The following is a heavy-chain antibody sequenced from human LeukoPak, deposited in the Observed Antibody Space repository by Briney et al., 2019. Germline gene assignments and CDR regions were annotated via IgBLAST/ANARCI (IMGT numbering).Heavy chain of an antibody. D-gene: IGHD3-22*01. J-gene: IGHJ6*03. CDR3: AKSCRDDSSGYYYGPGYYYYMDV. CDR1: GFTFSSYA. Sequence: QSGGSLRLSCAASGFTFSSYAMSWVRQAPGKGLEWVSAISGSGGSTYYADSVKGRFTISRDNSKNTLYLQMNSLRAEDTAVYYCAKSCRDDSSGYYYGPGYYYYMDVWGKGTTVTVSS. CDR2: ISGSGGST. V-gene: IGHV3-23*01.